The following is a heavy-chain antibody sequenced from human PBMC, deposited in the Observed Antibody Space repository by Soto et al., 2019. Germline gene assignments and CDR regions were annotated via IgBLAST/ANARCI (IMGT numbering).Heavy chain of an antibody. CDR2: IKQDGSQM. CDR3: ARVPGITIFGVYYYFMDV. D-gene: IGHD3-3*01. V-gene: IGHV3-7*01. CDR1: GFTLSNYW. Sequence: EVQLVESGGDLVQPGGSLRLSCAGSGFTLSNYWMSWVRQAPGKGPEWVANIKQDGSQMYYVDSVKGRFTISRDNAKNSLYLQMNSLRAGDTAVYYCARVPGITIFGVYYYFMDVWGKGTALTVSS. J-gene: IGHJ6*03.